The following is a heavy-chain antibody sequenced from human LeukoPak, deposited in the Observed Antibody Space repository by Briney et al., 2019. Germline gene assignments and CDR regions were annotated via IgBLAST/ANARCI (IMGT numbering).Heavy chain of an antibody. CDR1: GFTFSSYA. J-gene: IGHJ4*02. Sequence: GGSLRLSCAASGFTFSSYAMSWVRQAPGKGLEWVSAISGSVTSTYYADSVKGRFTISRDNSKNTLYLQMNSLRAEDTAVYYCAKGGGWGYYYEKPFDYWGRGTLVTVSS. V-gene: IGHV3-23*01. CDR2: ISGSVTST. D-gene: IGHD3-22*01. CDR3: AKGGGWGYYYEKPFDY.